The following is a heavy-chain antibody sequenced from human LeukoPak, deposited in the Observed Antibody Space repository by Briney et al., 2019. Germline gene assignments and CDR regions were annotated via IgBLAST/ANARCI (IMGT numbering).Heavy chain of an antibody. CDR2: ISYDGSNK. Sequence: PGGSLRLSCAASGFTFSSYGMHWVRQAPGKGLEWVAVISYDGSNKYYADSVKGRFTISKDNSKNTLYLQMNSLRAEDTAVYYCAKANPAVGMDVWGQGTTVTVSS. J-gene: IGHJ6*02. CDR1: GFTFSSYG. V-gene: IGHV3-30*18. CDR3: AKANPAVGMDV.